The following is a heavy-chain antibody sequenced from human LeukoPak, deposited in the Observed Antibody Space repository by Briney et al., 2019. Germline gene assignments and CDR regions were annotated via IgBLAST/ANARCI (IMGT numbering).Heavy chain of an antibody. CDR1: GGSFSGYY. J-gene: IGHJ5*02. V-gene: IGHV4-34*01. D-gene: IGHD3-10*01. Sequence: SETLSLTCAVYGGSFSGYYWSWIRQPPGKGLEWIGEINHSGSTNYNPSLKSRVTISVDTSKNQFSLKLSSVTAADTAVYYCARPYYYGSGSYSPWGQGTLVTVSS. CDR2: INHSGST. CDR3: ARPYYYGSGSYSP.